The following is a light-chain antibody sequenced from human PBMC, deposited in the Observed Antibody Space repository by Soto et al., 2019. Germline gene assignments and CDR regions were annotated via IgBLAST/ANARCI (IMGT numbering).Light chain of an antibody. CDR1: QSVSSSY. V-gene: IGKV3-20*01. CDR3: QQYGSSPVT. J-gene: IGKJ1*01. Sequence: IVLTQSPGTLSLSPVARATLSCRVSQSVSSSYLAWYQQKPGQAPRLLIYGASSRATGIPDRFSGSGSGTDFTLTISRLEPEDFAVYYCQQYGSSPVTFGQGTKVDIK. CDR2: GAS.